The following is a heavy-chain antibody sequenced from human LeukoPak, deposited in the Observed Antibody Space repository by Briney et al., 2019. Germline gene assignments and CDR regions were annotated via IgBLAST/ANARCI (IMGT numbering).Heavy chain of an antibody. D-gene: IGHD2-2*01. CDR3: ARVYCSSISCYAGD. V-gene: IGHV4-34*01. CDR2: INHSGST. J-gene: IGHJ4*02. Sequence: SETLSLTCAVYGGSFSGYYWSWIRQPPGKGLEWIGEINHSGSTNYNPSLKSRVTISVDTSKNQFSLKLSSVTAADTAVYYCARVYCSSISCYAGDWGQGTLVTVSS. CDR1: GGSFSGYY.